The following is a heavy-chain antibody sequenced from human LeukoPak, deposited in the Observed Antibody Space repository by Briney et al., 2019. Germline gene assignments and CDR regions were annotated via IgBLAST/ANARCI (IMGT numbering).Heavy chain of an antibody. CDR3: ASRYSSSEHFDY. CDR1: GGTFSSYA. V-gene: IGHV1-69*05. Sequence: ASVKVSCKASGGTFSSYAISWVRQAPGQGLEWMGGIIPIFGTANYAQKFQGRVTITTDESTSTAYMELSSLRSEDTAVYNCASRYSSSEHFDYWGQGTLVTVSS. CDR2: IIPIFGTA. J-gene: IGHJ4*02. D-gene: IGHD6-6*01.